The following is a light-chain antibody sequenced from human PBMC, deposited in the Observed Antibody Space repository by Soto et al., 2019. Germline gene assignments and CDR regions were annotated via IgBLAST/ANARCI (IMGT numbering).Light chain of an antibody. CDR2: GAS. V-gene: IGKV3-20*01. J-gene: IGKJ5*01. Sequence: ETVLTQSPGTLSFSPGDRATLSCRASQSVSRNYLAWYQQKPGQAPRLLIHGASIRATGIPDRFSGSGSEKDFTLIISRLAPEDFAVYYCQQYASSPITFGQGTRLEIK. CDR3: QQYASSPIT. CDR1: QSVSRNY.